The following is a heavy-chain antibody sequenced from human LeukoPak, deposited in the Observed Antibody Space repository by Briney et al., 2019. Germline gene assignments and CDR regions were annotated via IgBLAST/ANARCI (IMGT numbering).Heavy chain of an antibody. CDR2: ISWNSGSI. J-gene: IGHJ4*02. Sequence: PGRSLRLSCAASGFTFDDYAMHWVRQAPGKGLEWVSGISWNSGSIGYADSVKGRFTISRDNAKNSLYLQMNSLRAEDMALYYCAKDRQYSSSSRSYFDYWGQGTLVTVSS. V-gene: IGHV3-9*03. CDR3: AKDRQYSSSSRSYFDY. D-gene: IGHD6-6*01. CDR1: GFTFDDYA.